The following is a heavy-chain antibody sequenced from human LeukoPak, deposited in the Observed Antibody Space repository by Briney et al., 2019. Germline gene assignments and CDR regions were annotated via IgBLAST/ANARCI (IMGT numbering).Heavy chain of an antibody. J-gene: IGHJ4*02. D-gene: IGHD3-22*01. Sequence: GGSLRLSCAASGFTFSSYWMSWVRQAPGKGLEWVANIKQDGSEKYYVDSVKGRFTISRDNAENSLYLQMNSLRAEDTAVYYCARAKDSSGYYYPPALDYWGQGTLVTVSS. CDR1: GFTFSSYW. V-gene: IGHV3-7*01. CDR2: IKQDGSEK. CDR3: ARAKDSSGYYYPPALDY.